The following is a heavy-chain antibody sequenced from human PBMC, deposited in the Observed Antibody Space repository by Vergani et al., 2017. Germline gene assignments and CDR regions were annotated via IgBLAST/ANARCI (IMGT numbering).Heavy chain of an antibody. V-gene: IGHV4-61*02. Sequence: QVQLQESGPRLVRPSQTLSLTFTVSGGSINTGAYYWSWIRQPAGKGLEWIGRVYTSGMTNYNPSLKSRVTILVDRSKSQLSLKLTSVTAGDTAVYFCARELSYYYGSGSDDYNPYYDEGMDVXX. CDR3: ARELSYYYGSGSDDYNPYYDEGMDV. CDR2: VYTSGMT. J-gene: IGHJ6*02. D-gene: IGHD3-10*01. CDR1: GGSINTGAYY.